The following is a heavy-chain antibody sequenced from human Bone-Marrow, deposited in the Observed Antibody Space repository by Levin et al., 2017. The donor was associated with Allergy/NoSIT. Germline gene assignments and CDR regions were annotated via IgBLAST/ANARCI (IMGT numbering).Heavy chain of an antibody. Sequence: GESLKISCAASGFTFSSYAMHWVRQAPGKGLEWVAVISYDGSNKYYADSVKGRFTISRDNSKNTLYLQMNSLRAEDTAVYYCARADPWELLSGPPPGSEYFDYWGQGTLVTVSS. CDR1: GFTFSSYA. V-gene: IGHV3-30*04. CDR3: ARADPWELLSGPPPGSEYFDY. CDR2: ISYDGSNK. J-gene: IGHJ4*02. D-gene: IGHD1-26*01.